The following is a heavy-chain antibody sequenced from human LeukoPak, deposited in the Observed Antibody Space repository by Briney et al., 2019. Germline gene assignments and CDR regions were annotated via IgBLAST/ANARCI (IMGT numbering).Heavy chain of an antibody. V-gene: IGHV4-39*07. J-gene: IGHJ4*02. D-gene: IGHD5-18*01. CDR2: IYYSGST. CDR3: ARGDSRPDY. Sequence: SETLSLTCTVSGGSISSSSYYWGWIRQPPGKGLEWIGSIYYSGSTYYNPSLKSRVTISVDTSKNQFSLKLSSVTAADTAVYYCARGDSRPDYWGQGILVTASS. CDR1: GGSISSSSYY.